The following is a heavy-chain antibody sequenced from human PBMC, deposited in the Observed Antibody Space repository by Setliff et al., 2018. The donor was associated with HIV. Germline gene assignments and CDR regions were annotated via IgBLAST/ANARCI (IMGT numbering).Heavy chain of an antibody. CDR1: GASISSDS. D-gene: IGHD3-16*01. CDR2: ILNREIT. Sequence: SETLSLTCTVSGASISSDSWSWIRQSPGKGLEWIGFILNREITNYNPSLQSRVSISMDTSKNHFSLKLHSVTAADTAIYHCAKGGASSHWLGPWGQGTLVTVSS. J-gene: IGHJ5*02. CDR3: AKGGASSHWLGP. V-gene: IGHV4-59*01.